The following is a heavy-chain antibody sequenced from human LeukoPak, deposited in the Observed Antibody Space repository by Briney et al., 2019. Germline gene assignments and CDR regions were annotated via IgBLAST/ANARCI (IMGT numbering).Heavy chain of an antibody. CDR2: MNPNSGNT. V-gene: IGHV1-8*01. D-gene: IGHD5-18*01. Sequence: GAAVKVSCKASGYTFTSYDINWVRQATGQGLEWMGWMNPNSGNTGYAQKFQDRVTMTRKTSLSTAYKELSSLRSEDTAVYYCARDNWDTDMVDFAYWGERTLVSVSS. CDR3: ARDNWDTDMVDFAY. CDR1: GYTFTSYD. J-gene: IGHJ4*02.